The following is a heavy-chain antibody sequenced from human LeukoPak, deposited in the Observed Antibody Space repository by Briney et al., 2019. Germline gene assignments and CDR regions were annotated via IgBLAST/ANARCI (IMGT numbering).Heavy chain of an antibody. CDR1: GFTFSSYS. Sequence: KPGGSLRLSCAASGFTFSSYSMNWVRQAPGKGLEWVSSISSSSSYIYYADSVKGRFTISRDNAKNSLYLQMNSLRAEDTAVYYCARDYRGQWLAPGAFDIWGQGTMVTVSS. CDR2: ISSSSSYI. J-gene: IGHJ3*02. D-gene: IGHD6-19*01. V-gene: IGHV3-21*01. CDR3: ARDYRGQWLAPGAFDI.